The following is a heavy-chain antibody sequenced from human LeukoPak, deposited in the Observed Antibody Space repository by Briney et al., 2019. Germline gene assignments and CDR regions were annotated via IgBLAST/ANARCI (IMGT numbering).Heavy chain of an antibody. CDR3: AREVSGYDFGY. D-gene: IGHD5-12*01. Sequence: AGGSLRLSCAASGFTFSSYEMNWVRQAPGKGLEWVSYISSSGSTIYYADPVRGRFTISRDNAKNSLYLQMNSLRAEDTAVYYCAREVSGYDFGYWGQGTLVTVSS. CDR1: GFTFSSYE. V-gene: IGHV3-48*03. CDR2: ISSSGSTI. J-gene: IGHJ4*02.